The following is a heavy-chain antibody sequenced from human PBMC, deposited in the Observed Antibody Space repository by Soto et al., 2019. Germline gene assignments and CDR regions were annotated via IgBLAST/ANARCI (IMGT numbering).Heavy chain of an antibody. CDR1: GYSFTSYW. J-gene: IGHJ5*02. CDR2: IYPGDSDT. Sequence: PGESLKISCTGVGYSFTSYWIGWVRQMPGKGLEWMGIIYPGDSDTRYSPSFQGQVTISADKSITTAYLQWSCLKASDTAMYYCARGYCTTTICDPWFDPWGQGTLVTVSS. CDR3: ARGYCTTTICDPWFDP. V-gene: IGHV5-51*01. D-gene: IGHD2-2*01.